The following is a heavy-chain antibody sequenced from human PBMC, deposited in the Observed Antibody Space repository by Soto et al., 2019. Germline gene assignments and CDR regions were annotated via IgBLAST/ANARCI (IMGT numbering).Heavy chain of an antibody. Sequence: GASVKVSCKASGYTFTSYGISWVRQAPGQGLEWVGWISAYNANTNYAQKLQGRVTMTTDTSMSTSYMQLRSLRSDDTAVYFCARDRLGATGDYSSHGTLVTVSS. D-gene: IGHD1-26*01. V-gene: IGHV1-18*01. CDR1: GYTFTSYG. CDR3: ARDRLGATGDY. CDR2: ISAYNANT. J-gene: IGHJ4*01.